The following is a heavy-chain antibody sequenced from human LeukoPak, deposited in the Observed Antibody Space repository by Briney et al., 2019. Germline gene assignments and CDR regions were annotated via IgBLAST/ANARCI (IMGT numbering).Heavy chain of an antibody. CDR2: IYYGGST. D-gene: IGHD3-22*01. J-gene: IGHJ4*02. Sequence: PSETLSLTCSVSGGSISSGDYYWSWIRQPPGKGLEWIGYIYYGGSTYYNPSLKSRVTISVDTSKNQFSLKLSSVTAADTAVYYCARGIYYDRRFDYWGQGTLGTVSS. CDR1: GGSISSGDYY. V-gene: IGHV4-30-4*08. CDR3: ARGIYYDRRFDY.